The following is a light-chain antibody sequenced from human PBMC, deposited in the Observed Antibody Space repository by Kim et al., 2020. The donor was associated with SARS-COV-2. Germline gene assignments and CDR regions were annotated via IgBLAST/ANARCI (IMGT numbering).Light chain of an antibody. Sequence: CPGERASLSCRASQSVSSSYLAWYQHRPGRAPRLLIYGTSTRATGIPDRFSGSGSGTDFTLTISRLEPEDFAVYYCQQYNSSPLTFGGGTKVDIK. CDR3: QQYNSSPLT. V-gene: IGKV3-20*01. CDR2: GTS. J-gene: IGKJ4*01. CDR1: QSVSSSY.